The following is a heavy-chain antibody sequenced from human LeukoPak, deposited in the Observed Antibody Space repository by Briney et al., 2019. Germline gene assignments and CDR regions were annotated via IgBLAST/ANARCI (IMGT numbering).Heavy chain of an antibody. Sequence: GGSLRLSCAASGFIFSNYAMNWVRQAPGKGLEWVSGFSRGGGGTYYADSVKGRFTISRDNSKNTLYLQMNSLRAEDTAVYYYDKGATHFDYWGQGTLVTVSS. D-gene: IGHD1-26*01. V-gene: IGHV3-23*01. CDR3: DKGATHFDY. CDR1: GFIFSNYA. CDR2: FSRGGGGT. J-gene: IGHJ4*02.